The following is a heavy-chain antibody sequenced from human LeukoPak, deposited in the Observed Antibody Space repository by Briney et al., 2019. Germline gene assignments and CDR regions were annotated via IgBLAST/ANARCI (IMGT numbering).Heavy chain of an antibody. CDR1: GFTFSNYW. CDR2: INSDGSST. Sequence: GGSLRLSCAASGFTFSNYWMHWVRQAPGKGLVWVSRINSDGSSTTYADSVKGRFTISRDNAKNTLYLQMNSLRAEDTAVYYCAKDVDTAMVTYYFDYWGQGTLVTVSS. CDR3: AKDVDTAMVTYYFDY. J-gene: IGHJ4*02. D-gene: IGHD5-18*01. V-gene: IGHV3-74*01.